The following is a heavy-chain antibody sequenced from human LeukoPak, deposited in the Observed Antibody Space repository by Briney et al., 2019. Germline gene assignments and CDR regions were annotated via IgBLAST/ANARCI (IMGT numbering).Heavy chain of an antibody. V-gene: IGHV3-74*01. CDR3: AREYSTGFDP. Sequence: PGGSLLLSCVASGFTFGGYTINWVRQGPGKGLVWVSRINSDGSSTSYADSVKGRFTISRDNAKNTPYLQMNSLRAEDTAVYYCAREYSTGFDPWGQGTLVTVSS. CDR1: GFTFGGYT. J-gene: IGHJ5*02. CDR2: INSDGSST. D-gene: IGHD2-15*01.